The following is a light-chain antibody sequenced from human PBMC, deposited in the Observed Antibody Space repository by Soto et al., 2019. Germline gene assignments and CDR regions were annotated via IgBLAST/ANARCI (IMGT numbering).Light chain of an antibody. CDR3: QSYDSSLSGWV. CDR1: SSNIGAGYD. V-gene: IGLV1-40*01. CDR2: GNN. Sequence: QLVLTQPPSVSGAPGQRVTISCTGSSSNIGAGYDVHWYQQLPGTPPKLLIFGNNNRPSGVPDRFSGSKSGTSASLAITGLQADDEAGYYCQSYDSSLSGWVFGGGTKLTVL. J-gene: IGLJ3*02.